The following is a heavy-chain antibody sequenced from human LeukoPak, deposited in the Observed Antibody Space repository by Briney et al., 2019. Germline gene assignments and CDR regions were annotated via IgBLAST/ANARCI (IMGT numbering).Heavy chain of an antibody. CDR2: IYHSGGT. CDR1: GGSISSSGHS. CDR3: ARTVTTTHFDY. V-gene: IGHV4-30-2*01. Sequence: SETLSLTCAVSGGSISSSGHSWSWIRQPPGKGLEWIGYIYHSGGTYYNPSLKSRVTISVDRSSNQFSLKLTSVTAADTAVYYCARTVTTTHFDYWGQGTLVTVSS. J-gene: IGHJ4*02. D-gene: IGHD4-11*01.